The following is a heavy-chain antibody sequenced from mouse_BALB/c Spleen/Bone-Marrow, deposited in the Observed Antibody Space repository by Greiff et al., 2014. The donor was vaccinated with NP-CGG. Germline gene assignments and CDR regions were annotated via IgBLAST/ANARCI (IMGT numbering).Heavy chain of an antibody. CDR3: ARSYYGNYYAMDY. Sequence: QVQLQQPGPELVRPGVSVEISCKGSGYTFTDYAMHWVKQSRAKSLEWIGVISTYSGNTNYNQKFKGKATMTVDKSSSTAYMELARLTSEDSAIYYCARSYYGNYYAMDYWGQGTSVTVSS. CDR2: ISTYSGNT. D-gene: IGHD1-1*01. CDR1: GYTFTDYA. J-gene: IGHJ4*01. V-gene: IGHV1-67*01.